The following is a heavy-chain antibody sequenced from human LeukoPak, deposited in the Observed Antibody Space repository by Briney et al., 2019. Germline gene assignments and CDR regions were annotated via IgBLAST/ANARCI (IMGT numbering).Heavy chain of an antibody. CDR2: IYHSGST. Sequence: SETLSLTCAVSGYSISSGYYWGWIRQPPGKGLEWIGSIYHSGSTYYNPSLKSRVTISVDTSKNQFSLKLSSVTAADTAVYYCARLGGFGGSYYYNYWGQGTLVTVSS. CDR3: ARLGGFGGSYYYNY. D-gene: IGHD1-26*01. CDR1: GYSISSGYY. J-gene: IGHJ4*02. V-gene: IGHV4-38-2*01.